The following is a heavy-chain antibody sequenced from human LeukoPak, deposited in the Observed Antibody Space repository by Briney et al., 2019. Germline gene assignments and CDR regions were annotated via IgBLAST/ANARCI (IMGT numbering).Heavy chain of an antibody. CDR1: GFTFSSHG. Sequence: PGGSLRLSCAASGFTFSSHGMRWVRQAPGKGLEYVSAISTKGGSIYYADSVKGRFTISRDNSKNTLYLQMRSLRAEDTAVYYCVKNMEGATWARAVDIWGQGTMVTVSS. V-gene: IGHV3-64D*06. CDR2: ISTKGGSI. D-gene: IGHD1-26*01. J-gene: IGHJ3*02. CDR3: VKNMEGATWARAVDI.